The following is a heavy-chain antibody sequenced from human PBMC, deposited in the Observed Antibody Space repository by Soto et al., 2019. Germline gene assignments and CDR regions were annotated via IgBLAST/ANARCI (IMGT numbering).Heavy chain of an antibody. V-gene: IGHV1-69*12. CDR1: GGTFSSYA. Sequence: QVQLVQSGAEVKKPGSSVKVSCKASGGTFSSYAISWVRQAPGQGLEWMGGIIPIFGTANYAQKFQGRVTLTADESTSTAYMELSSLRSEDTAVYYCARGGDGYNYVGDDAFDIWGQGTMVTVSS. CDR2: IIPIFGTA. D-gene: IGHD5-12*01. CDR3: ARGGDGYNYVGDDAFDI. J-gene: IGHJ3*02.